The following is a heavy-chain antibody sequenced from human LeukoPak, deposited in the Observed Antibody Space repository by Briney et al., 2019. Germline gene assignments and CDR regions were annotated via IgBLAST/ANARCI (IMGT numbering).Heavy chain of an antibody. V-gene: IGHV3-74*01. CDR3: ARSAYPGNSVIED. J-gene: IGHJ4*02. CDR2: INSDGRST. D-gene: IGHD4-23*01. Sequence: GGSLRLSCAGSGITFSSYWMHWVRQAPGKGLVWVSRINSDGRSTNYADSVKGRFTISRDNAKNTLYLQMNSLRAEDTAVYYCARSAYPGNSVIEDWGRGTLVAVSS. CDR1: GITFSSYW.